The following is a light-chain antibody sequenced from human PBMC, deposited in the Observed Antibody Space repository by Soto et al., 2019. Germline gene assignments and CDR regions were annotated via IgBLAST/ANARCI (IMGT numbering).Light chain of an antibody. Sequence: DIQMTQSPSSLSASVGDRVTITCRASQSIGSYLNWYQQKPGKAPNLLIHGGSILQSGVPPRFSGSGTGTEYTFTISSLQAEDNGTYYCQQYENLPLTFGGGTKVDI. V-gene: IGKV1-33*01. CDR2: GGS. CDR3: QQYENLPLT. CDR1: QSIGSY. J-gene: IGKJ4*01.